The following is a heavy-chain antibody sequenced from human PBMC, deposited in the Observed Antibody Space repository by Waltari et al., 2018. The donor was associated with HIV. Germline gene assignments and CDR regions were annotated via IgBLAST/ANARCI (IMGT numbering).Heavy chain of an antibody. D-gene: IGHD1-7*01. CDR3: ARSPSRNYVWFHP. CDR1: GYTFGNYG. J-gene: IGHJ5*02. Sequence: QVQLVQSAAEVREPGASVKVSCKASGYTFGNYGISWVRQAPGQGLEWMGWISAYNGDTTYAQNLQDRVTMTTDTSTDTAYMELRSLRSDDTAVYYCARSPSRNYVWFHPWGQGTLVTVSS. V-gene: IGHV1-18*01. CDR2: ISAYNGDT.